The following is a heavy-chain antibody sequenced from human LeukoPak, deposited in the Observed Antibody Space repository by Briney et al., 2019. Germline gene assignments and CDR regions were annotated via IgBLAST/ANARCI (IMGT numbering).Heavy chain of an antibody. CDR2: INPNSGGT. V-gene: IGHV1-2*02. CDR1: GYTFTGYY. CDR3: ARYYDFWRVSDY. D-gene: IGHD3-3*01. J-gene: IGHJ4*02. Sequence: GASVKVSCKASGYTFTGYYMHWVRQAPGQGLEWMGWINPNSGGTNYAQKFQGRVTMTRDTSISTAYMELSRLRSDNTAVYYCARYYDFWRVSDYWGQGTLVTVSS.